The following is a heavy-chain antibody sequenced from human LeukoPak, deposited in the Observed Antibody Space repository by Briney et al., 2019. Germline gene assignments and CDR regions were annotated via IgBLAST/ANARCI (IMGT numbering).Heavy chain of an antibody. D-gene: IGHD1-7*01. CDR3: AKSGELELGDY. J-gene: IGHJ4*02. Sequence: GGSLRLSCAASGFTFSSYGMHWVRQAPGKGLEWVAFIRYNERNKDYADSVKGRFTISRDNSKNTLYMQMNSLRVEDTAVYYCAKSGELELGDYWGQGTLVTVSS. V-gene: IGHV3-30*02. CDR2: IRYNERNK. CDR1: GFTFSSYG.